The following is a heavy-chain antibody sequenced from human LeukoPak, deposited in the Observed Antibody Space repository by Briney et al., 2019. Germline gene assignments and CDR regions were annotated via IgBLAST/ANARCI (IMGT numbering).Heavy chain of an antibody. CDR3: ARASRTDYNFPFDY. CDR2: IYYSGST. Sequence: SETLSLTCTVSGGSISSYYWSWIRQPPGKGLEWIGYIYYSGSTNYNPSLKSRVTISVDTSKSQFSLKLSSVTAADTAVYYCARASRTDYNFPFDYWGQGTLVTVSS. D-gene: IGHD1-20*01. V-gene: IGHV4-59*01. CDR1: GGSISSYY. J-gene: IGHJ4*02.